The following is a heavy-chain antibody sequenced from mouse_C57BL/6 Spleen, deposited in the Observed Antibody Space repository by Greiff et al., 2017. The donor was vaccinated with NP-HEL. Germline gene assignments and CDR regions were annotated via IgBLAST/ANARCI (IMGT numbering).Heavy chain of an antibody. J-gene: IGHJ1*03. D-gene: IGHD1-1*01. V-gene: IGHV1-26*01. Sequence: EVQLQQSGPELVKPGASVKISCKASGYTFTDYYMNWVKQSHGKSLEWIGDINPNNGGTSYNQKFKGKATLTVDKSSSTAYMELRSLTSEDSAVYYCARSDYYGSTNWYFDVWGTGTTVTGSS. CDR1: GYTFTDYY. CDR2: INPNNGGT. CDR3: ARSDYYGSTNWYFDV.